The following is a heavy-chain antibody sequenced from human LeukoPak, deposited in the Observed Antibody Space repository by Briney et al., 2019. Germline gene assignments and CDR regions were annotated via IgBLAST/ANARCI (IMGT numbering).Heavy chain of an antibody. CDR2: IIPIFGTA. V-gene: IGHV1-69*13. D-gene: IGHD1-7*01. CDR3: AREVGGTGTTPEDPDYYYYMDV. CDR1: GGTFSSHA. Sequence: SVKVSCKSSGGTFSSHAISWVRQAPGQGLEWMGVIIPIFGTANYAQKFQVRVTITAEESTSTAYMELSSLRYEDTAVYYCAREVGGTGTTPEDPDYYYYMDVWGKGTTVTVSS. J-gene: IGHJ6*03.